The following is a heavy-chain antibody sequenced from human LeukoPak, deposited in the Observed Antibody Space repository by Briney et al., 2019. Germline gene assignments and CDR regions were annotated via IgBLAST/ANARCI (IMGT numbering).Heavy chain of an antibody. CDR1: GYTLTELS. Sequence: GASVKVSCKVSGYTLTELSMHWVRQAPGKGLEWMGGFDPEDGETIYAQKFQGRVTMTEDTSTSTAYMELRSLRSDDTAVYYCARDWTHYGDYGADGWFDPWGQGTLVTVSS. CDR3: ARDWTHYGDYGADGWFDP. J-gene: IGHJ5*02. D-gene: IGHD4-17*01. CDR2: FDPEDGET. V-gene: IGHV1-24*01.